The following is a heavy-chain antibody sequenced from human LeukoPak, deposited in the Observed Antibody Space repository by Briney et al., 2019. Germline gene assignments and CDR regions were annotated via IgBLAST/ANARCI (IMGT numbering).Heavy chain of an antibody. V-gene: IGHV3-11*01. CDR1: GFTLSDYY. CDR3: ARDPLSDDAFDL. CDR2: ITNTGGTT. Sequence: PGGSLRLSCAASGFTLSDYYMNWVRQAPGKGLEWPSYITNTGGTTYADSVQGRFTISRDNAKNSLYLQMNSLRDEDTAVYYCARDPLSDDAFDLWGQGTVVTVSS. J-gene: IGHJ3*01.